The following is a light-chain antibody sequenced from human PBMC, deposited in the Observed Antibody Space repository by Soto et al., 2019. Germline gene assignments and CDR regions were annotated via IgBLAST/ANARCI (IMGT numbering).Light chain of an antibody. CDR3: QQYVSPPIT. Sequence: EIVLTQSPGTLSLSPGERATLSCRASQSVTSSHLAWYQQKPGQAPRLLIYGASSRATGIPDRFSGSGSGTDFTLTISRLEPEDFAVYYCQQYVSPPITFGQGTRLEIK. CDR1: QSVTSSH. V-gene: IGKV3-20*01. CDR2: GAS. J-gene: IGKJ5*01.